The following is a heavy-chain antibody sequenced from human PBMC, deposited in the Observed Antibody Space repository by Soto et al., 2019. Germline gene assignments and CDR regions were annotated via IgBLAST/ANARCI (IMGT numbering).Heavy chain of an antibody. V-gene: IGHV4-31*02. Sequence: SETLSLTCTVSGGSISSGGYYWSWIRQHPGKGLEWIGYIYYSGSTYYNPSLKSRVTISVDTSKNQFSLKLSSVTAADTAVYYCVSCSSTSCPDDYYGIDVWGQGTTVTVSS. CDR1: GGSISSGGYY. CDR3: VSCSSTSCPDDYYGIDV. D-gene: IGHD2-2*01. CDR2: IYYSGST. J-gene: IGHJ6*01.